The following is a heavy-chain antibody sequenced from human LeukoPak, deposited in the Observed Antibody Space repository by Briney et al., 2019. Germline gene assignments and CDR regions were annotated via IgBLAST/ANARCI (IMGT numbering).Heavy chain of an antibody. CDR1: GGSISSSSYY. J-gene: IGHJ6*02. Sequence: SETLSLTCTVSGGSISSSSYYWGWIRQPAGKGLEWIGRIYTSGSTNYNPSLKSRVTMSVDTSKNQFSLKLSSVTAADTAVYYCARDLSYSSGWYHYYYYGMDVWGQGTTVTVSS. D-gene: IGHD6-19*01. CDR3: ARDLSYSSGWYHYYYYGMDV. V-gene: IGHV4-61*02. CDR2: IYTSGST.